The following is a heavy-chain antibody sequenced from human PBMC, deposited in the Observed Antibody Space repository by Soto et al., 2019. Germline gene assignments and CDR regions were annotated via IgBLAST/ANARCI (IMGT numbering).Heavy chain of an antibody. CDR1: GFTFSTYW. CDR3: ARDYWGY. V-gene: IGHV3-74*01. CDR2: INPDGSST. J-gene: IGHJ4*02. D-gene: IGHD7-27*01. Sequence: EVQLVESGGGLVQPGGSLRLSCAASGFTFSTYWMFWVRQAPGKGLVWVSRINPDGSSTNYADSMKGRFTISRDNAKNTLYLQMNDLRVEDTAVYYCARDYWGYWGQGTLVTVSS.